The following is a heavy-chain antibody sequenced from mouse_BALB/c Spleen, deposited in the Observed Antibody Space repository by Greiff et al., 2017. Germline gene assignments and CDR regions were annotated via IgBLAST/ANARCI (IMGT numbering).Heavy chain of an antibody. D-gene: IGHD2-3*01. V-gene: IGHV10-1*02. CDR2: IRSKSNNYAT. CDR3: VRHDGYYFSWFAY. CDR1: GFTFNTYA. Sequence: EVHLVESGGGLVQPKGSLKLSCAASGFTFNTYAMNWVRQAPGKGLEWVARIRSKSNNYATYYADSVKDRFTISRDDSQSMLYLQMNNLKTEDTAMYCCVRHDGYYFSWFAYWGQGTLVTVSA. J-gene: IGHJ3*01.